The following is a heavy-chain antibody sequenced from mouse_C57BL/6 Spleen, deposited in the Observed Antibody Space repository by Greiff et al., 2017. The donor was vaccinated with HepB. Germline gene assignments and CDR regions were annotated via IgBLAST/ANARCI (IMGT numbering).Heavy chain of an antibody. D-gene: IGHD2-1*01. J-gene: IGHJ2*01. Sequence: EVKLMESGGGLVKPGGSLKLSCAASGFTFSSYAMSWVRQTPEKRLEWVATISDGGSYTYYPDNVKGRFTISRDNAKNNLYLQMSHLKSEDTAMYYCARDGGNSDFDYWGQGTTLTVSS. CDR2: ISDGGSYT. CDR3: ARDGGNSDFDY. V-gene: IGHV5-4*01. CDR1: GFTFSSYA.